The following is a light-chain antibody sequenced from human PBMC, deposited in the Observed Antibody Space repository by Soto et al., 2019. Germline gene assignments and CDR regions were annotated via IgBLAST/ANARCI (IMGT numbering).Light chain of an antibody. CDR3: AAWDDSLSGYV. V-gene: IGLV1-47*02. Sequence: QSVLTQPPSASGTPGQRVTISCSGSSSNIGSNSVYWYQQLPGTAPKLLIYTNNQRPSGVPDRFSGSKSGTSASLAISGPRSEDEADYYCAAWDDSLSGYVFGTGTKLTVL. CDR1: SSNIGSNS. J-gene: IGLJ1*01. CDR2: TNN.